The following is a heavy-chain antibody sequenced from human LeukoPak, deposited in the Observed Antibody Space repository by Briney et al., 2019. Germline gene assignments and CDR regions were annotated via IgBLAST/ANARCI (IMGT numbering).Heavy chain of an antibody. J-gene: IGHJ5*02. V-gene: IGHV3-30*02. CDR1: GFTFSSYG. D-gene: IGHD6-19*01. CDR2: IRYDGSNK. CDR3: AKDPSSGWSSFDP. Sequence: GGSLRLSCAASGFTFSSYGMHWVRQAPGKGLEWLAFIRYDGSNKYYADSVKGRFTISRDNSKNTLYLQMNSLRAEDTAVYYCAKDPSSGWSSFDPWGQGTLVTVSS.